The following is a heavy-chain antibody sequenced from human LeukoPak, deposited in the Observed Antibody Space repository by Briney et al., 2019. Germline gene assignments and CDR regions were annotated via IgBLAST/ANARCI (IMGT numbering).Heavy chain of an antibody. J-gene: IGHJ6*02. CDR2: ISTYNGNT. CDR3: ARGGSSSPWGMDV. Sequence: GSSVKVSCKASGYTFSSYDISWVRQAPGQALEWMGWISTYNGNTYYAQKLQGRVTMTTDTSTSTVYMELRSLRSDDTAVYYCARGGSSSPWGMDVWGQGTTVTVPS. CDR1: GYTFSSYD. D-gene: IGHD6-6*01. V-gene: IGHV1-18*01.